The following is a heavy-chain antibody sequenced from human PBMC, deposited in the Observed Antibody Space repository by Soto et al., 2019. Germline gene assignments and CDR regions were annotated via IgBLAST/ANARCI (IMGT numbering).Heavy chain of an antibody. Sequence: GGSLRLSCAASGFTFSSYQMNWVRQAPGKGLEWVSYISNSANGIYYADSVKGRLTISRDNVRNSLYLQMNSLRAEDTAVYYCARVTYYYDIRTYSPIYLGRGTLVTVSS. D-gene: IGHD3-22*01. J-gene: IGHJ4*02. V-gene: IGHV3-48*03. CDR3: ARVTYYYDIRTYSPIY. CDR2: ISNSANGI. CDR1: GFTFSSYQ.